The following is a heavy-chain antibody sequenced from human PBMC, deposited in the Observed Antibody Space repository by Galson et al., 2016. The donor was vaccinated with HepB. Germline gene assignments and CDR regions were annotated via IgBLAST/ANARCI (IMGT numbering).Heavy chain of an antibody. CDR3: ARVLGGYCSGGSCYFRYYFDY. D-gene: IGHD2-15*01. Sequence: SVKVSCKASGYTFINYSISWVRQAPGQGLEWMGWISAYKGNTDYAQKLQRRVTMTTDTSTSTAYMELRSLRSDDTAVYYCARVLGGYCSGGSCYFRYYFDYWGQGTLVTVSS. CDR1: GYTFINYS. CDR2: ISAYKGNT. V-gene: IGHV1-18*01. J-gene: IGHJ4*02.